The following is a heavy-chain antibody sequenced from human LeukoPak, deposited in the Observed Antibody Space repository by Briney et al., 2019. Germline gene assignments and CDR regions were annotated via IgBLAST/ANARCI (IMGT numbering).Heavy chain of an antibody. J-gene: IGHJ4*02. Sequence: SETLSLTCTVSGGSISSSSYYWSWIRQPAGKGLEWIGRIYTSGSTNYNPSLKSRVTISVDTSKNQFSLKLSSVTAADTAVYYCARGGYSYGSDYWGQGTLVTVSS. D-gene: IGHD5-18*01. V-gene: IGHV4-61*02. CDR1: GGSISSSSYY. CDR2: IYTSGST. CDR3: ARGGYSYGSDY.